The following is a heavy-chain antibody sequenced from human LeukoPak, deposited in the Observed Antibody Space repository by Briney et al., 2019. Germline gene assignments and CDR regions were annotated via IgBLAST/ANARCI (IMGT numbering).Heavy chain of an antibody. V-gene: IGHV1-8*03. CDR2: MNPNSGNT. CDR1: GYTFTSYD. J-gene: IGHJ5*02. CDR3: ARGRFGVVISGPDWFDP. Sequence: ASVKVSCKASGYTFTSYDINWVRQATGQGLEWMGWMNPNSGNTGYAQKFQGRVTITRNTSISTAYMELSSLRSEDTAVYYCARGRFGVVISGPDWFDPWGQGTLVTVSS. D-gene: IGHD3-3*01.